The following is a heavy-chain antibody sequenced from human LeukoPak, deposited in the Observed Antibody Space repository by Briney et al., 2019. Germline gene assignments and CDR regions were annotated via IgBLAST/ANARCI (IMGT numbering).Heavy chain of an antibody. D-gene: IGHD2-15*01. V-gene: IGHV3-74*01. Sequence: GGSLRLSCAASEFSFRNFYMHWVRQAPGKGLVWVSRINGDGSDTNHADPVKGRFTISRDNAKNTLYLQMNSLRVEDTAVYYCARAGVMGGFDIWGHGAMVTVSS. CDR2: INGDGSDT. CDR3: ARAGVMGGFDI. J-gene: IGHJ3*02. CDR1: EFSFRNFY.